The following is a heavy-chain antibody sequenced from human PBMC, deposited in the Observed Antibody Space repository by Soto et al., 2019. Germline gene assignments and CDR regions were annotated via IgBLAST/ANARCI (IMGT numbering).Heavy chain of an antibody. CDR3: AKGVSQYTPLALFDY. CDR1: GFTFSGSA. Sequence: GGSLRLSCAMSGFTFSGSAVHWVRQAPGKGLEWVSTISGSDGRTYSTDSVKGRFTISRDNSRNTAYLQMNSLRVEDTAVYYCAKGVSQYTPLALFDYWGRGTLVTVSS. J-gene: IGHJ4*02. D-gene: IGHD5-18*01. CDR2: ISGSDGRT. V-gene: IGHV3-23*01.